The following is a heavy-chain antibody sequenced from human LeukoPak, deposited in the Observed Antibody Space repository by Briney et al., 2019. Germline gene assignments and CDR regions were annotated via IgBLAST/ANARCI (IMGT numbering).Heavy chain of an antibody. D-gene: IGHD3-10*01. J-gene: IGHJ5*02. CDR1: GGSISSGSYY. CDR3: ARTRYYYGSGSRSLSNWFDP. CDR2: IYTSGTT. Sequence: PSQTLSLTCTVSGGSISSGSYYWSWIRQPAGKGLEWIGRIYTSGTTTYNPSLKSRVTISVDTSKNQFSLKLSSVTAADTAVYYCARTRYYYGSGSRSLSNWFDPWGQGTLVTVSS. V-gene: IGHV4-61*02.